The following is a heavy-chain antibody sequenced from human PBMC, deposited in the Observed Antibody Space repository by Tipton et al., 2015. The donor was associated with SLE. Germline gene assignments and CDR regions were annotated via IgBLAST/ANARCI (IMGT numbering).Heavy chain of an antibody. CDR3: ARAGWYYDFWRLFVQGAFDI. CDR2: IYYSGST. D-gene: IGHD3-3*01. CDR1: GGSISSSSYY. J-gene: IGHJ3*02. V-gene: IGHV4-39*07. Sequence: TLSLTCTVSGGSISSSSYYWGWIRQPPGKGLEWIGSIYYSGSTYHNPPLKSRVTISVDTSKNQFSLKLSSVTAADTAVYYCARAGWYYDFWRLFVQGAFDIWGQGTMVTVSS.